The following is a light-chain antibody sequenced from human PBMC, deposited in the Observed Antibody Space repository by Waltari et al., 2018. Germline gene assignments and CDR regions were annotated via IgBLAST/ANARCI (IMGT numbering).Light chain of an antibody. V-gene: IGKV1-5*03. J-gene: IGKJ1*01. CDR2: RTS. CDR3: QQYKTYSRT. CDR1: QSVDCW. Sequence: DIQMTQSPSSLSTFVGDRVTITCRASQSVDCWLAWYQQKPGKAPNLLIYRTSSLESGVPSRFSGSGSGTEFTLTISSLQPDDFATYYCQQYKTYSRTFGQGTKVEIK.